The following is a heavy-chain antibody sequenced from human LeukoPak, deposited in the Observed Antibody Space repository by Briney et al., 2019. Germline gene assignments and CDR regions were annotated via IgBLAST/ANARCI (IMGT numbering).Heavy chain of an antibody. Sequence: GAPVKSPVRASDYAFTSYGISWVRQAPGQGLDSMGSISAYNGNTNYAQKLQGRVTMTTDTSTSTAYMELRSLRSDDTAVYYCARDLNVAYSSGWTDYWGQGTLVTVSS. CDR1: DYAFTSYG. D-gene: IGHD6-19*01. CDR3: ARDLNVAYSSGWTDY. J-gene: IGHJ4*02. CDR2: ISAYNGNT. V-gene: IGHV1-18*04.